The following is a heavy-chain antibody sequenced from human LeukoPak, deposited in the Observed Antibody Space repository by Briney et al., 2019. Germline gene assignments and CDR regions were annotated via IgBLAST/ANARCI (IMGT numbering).Heavy chain of an antibody. CDR2: IIPIFGTA. V-gene: IGHV1-69*13. D-gene: IGHD3-22*01. J-gene: IGHJ4*02. CDR3: ATPNRYYYDSSGYYYVFDY. CDR1: GGTFSSYA. Sequence: GASVKVSCKASGGTFSSYAISWVRQAPGQGLEWMGGIIPIFGTANYAQKFQGRVTITADESTSTAYMELSSLRSEDTAVYYCATPNRYYYDSSGYYYVFDYWGQGTLVTVSS.